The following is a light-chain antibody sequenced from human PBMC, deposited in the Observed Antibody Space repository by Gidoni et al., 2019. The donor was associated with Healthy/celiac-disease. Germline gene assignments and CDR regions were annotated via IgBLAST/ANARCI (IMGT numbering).Light chain of an antibody. V-gene: IGKV1-39*01. J-gene: IGKJ2*01. CDR1: QSISSY. CDR2: AAS. CDR3: QQSYSTPYT. Sequence: PSSLSASVGDRVTITCRASQSISSYLNWYQQKPGKAPKLLIYAASSLQSGVPSRFSGSGSGTDFTLTISSLQPEDFATYYCQQSYSTPYTFXQXTKLEIK.